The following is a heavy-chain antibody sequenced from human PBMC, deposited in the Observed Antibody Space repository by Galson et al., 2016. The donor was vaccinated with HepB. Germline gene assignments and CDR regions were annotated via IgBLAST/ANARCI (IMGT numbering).Heavy chain of an antibody. CDR3: AREGTNIAVAATAFDY. CDR2: ISYDGSLK. J-gene: IGHJ4*02. D-gene: IGHD6-19*01. CDR1: EFPFSTYG. V-gene: IGHV3-30*03. Sequence: SLRLSCAASEFPFSTYGMHWVRQAPGKGLEWVSAISYDGSLKYYADSVKGRFTISRDNSKNALSLQMNSLRAEDTAVYCCAREGTNIAVAATAFDYWGQGTLVTVSS.